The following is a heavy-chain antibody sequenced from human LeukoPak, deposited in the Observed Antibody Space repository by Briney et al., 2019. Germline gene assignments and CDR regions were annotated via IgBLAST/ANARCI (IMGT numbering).Heavy chain of an antibody. CDR1: GFTFSSYA. D-gene: IGHD3-22*01. CDR2: ISYDGSNK. Sequence: GGSLRLSCAASGFTFSSYAMSWVRQAPGKGLEWVAVISYDGSNKYYADSVKGRFTISRDNSKNTLYLQMNSLRAEDTAVYYCAKDPDSSGYSDYWGQGTLVTVSS. V-gene: IGHV3-30*18. J-gene: IGHJ4*02. CDR3: AKDPDSSGYSDY.